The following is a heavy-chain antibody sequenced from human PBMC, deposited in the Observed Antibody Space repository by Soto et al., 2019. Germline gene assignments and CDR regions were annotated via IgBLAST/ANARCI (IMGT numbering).Heavy chain of an antibody. CDR1: GLTFSSYW. J-gene: IGHJ6*02. V-gene: IGHV3-7*01. CDR3: ARVGGEGYSYYYYSVMAV. D-gene: IGHD3-16*01. CDR2: IKQDGSEK. Sequence: PGGSLRLSCAASGLTFSSYWMSWVRQAPGKGLEWVANIKQDGSEKYYVDSVKGRFTISRDNAKNSLYLQMNSLRAEDTAVYYCARVGGEGYSYYYYSVMAVWGQGTTVPVSS.